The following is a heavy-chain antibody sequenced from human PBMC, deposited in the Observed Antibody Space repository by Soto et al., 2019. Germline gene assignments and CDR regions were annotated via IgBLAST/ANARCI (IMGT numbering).Heavy chain of an antibody. V-gene: IGHV3-64*01. D-gene: IGHD3-22*01. Sequence: EVQLVESGGGLVQPGGSLRLSCAASGFTFSSYAMHWVRQAPGKGLEYVSAISSYGGSTYYANSVKGRFTISRDNSKNTLYLQMGSLRAEDMAVYYCARDPXSSGYYYFDYWGQGTLVTVSS. CDR3: ARDPXSSGYYYFDY. CDR2: ISSYGGST. CDR1: GFTFSSYA. J-gene: IGHJ4*02.